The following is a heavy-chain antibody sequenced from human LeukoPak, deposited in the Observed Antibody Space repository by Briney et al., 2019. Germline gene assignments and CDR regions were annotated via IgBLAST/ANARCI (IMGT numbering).Heavy chain of an antibody. V-gene: IGHV4-59*01. CDR1: GGSISSYY. CDR2: IYYSGGT. Sequence: SETLSLTCTVSGGSISSYYWTWIRQPPGKGLEWIGYIYYSGGTNYNPSLKRRVTISVDTSKSQFSLKLSSVTAADTAVYYCARAPGVTTPLDSWGQGTLVTVSS. CDR3: ARAPGVTTPLDS. J-gene: IGHJ4*02. D-gene: IGHD4-17*01.